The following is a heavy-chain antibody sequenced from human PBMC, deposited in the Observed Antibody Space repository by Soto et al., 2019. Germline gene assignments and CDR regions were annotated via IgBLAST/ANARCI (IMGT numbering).Heavy chain of an antibody. CDR3: ARLKDIVVVVAAGLYYYYYMDV. V-gene: IGHV4-39*01. Sequence: SETLSLTCTVSGGSISSSSYYWGWIRQPPGKGLEWIGSIYYSGSTYYNPSLKSRVTISVDTSKNQFSLKLSSVTAADTAVYYCARLKDIVVVVAAGLYYYYYMDVWGKGTTVTVSS. D-gene: IGHD2-15*01. CDR1: GGSISSSSYY. CDR2: IYYSGST. J-gene: IGHJ6*03.